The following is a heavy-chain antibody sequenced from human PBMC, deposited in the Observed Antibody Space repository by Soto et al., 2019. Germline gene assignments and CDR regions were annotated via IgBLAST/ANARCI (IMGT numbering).Heavy chain of an antibody. Sequence: GESLKISCQGSGYSFNNFWIGWVRQMPGKGLEWMGIIYPGDSDTRYSPSFRGQVTISADKSISTAYLQWSSLKASDTAIYYCARHSKSSGPDGLLYDYWGHGTLVTVSS. CDR2: IYPGDSDT. D-gene: IGHD3-10*01. CDR1: GYSFNNFW. CDR3: ARHSKSSGPDGLLYDY. V-gene: IGHV5-51*01. J-gene: IGHJ4*01.